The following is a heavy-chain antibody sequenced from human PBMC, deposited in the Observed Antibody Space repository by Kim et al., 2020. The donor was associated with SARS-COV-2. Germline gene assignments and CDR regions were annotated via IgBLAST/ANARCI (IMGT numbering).Heavy chain of an antibody. CDR3: ARAETIFGVVIGCFDY. CDR1: GGSISSGGHY. J-gene: IGHJ4*02. CDR2: IYYSGST. Sequence: SETLSLTCTVSGGSISSGGHYWSWIRQHPGKGLEWIGYIYYSGSTYYNPSLKSRVTISVDTSKNQFSLKLSSVTAADTAVYYCARAETIFGVVIGCFDYWGQGTLVTVSS. D-gene: IGHD3-3*01. V-gene: IGHV4-31*03.